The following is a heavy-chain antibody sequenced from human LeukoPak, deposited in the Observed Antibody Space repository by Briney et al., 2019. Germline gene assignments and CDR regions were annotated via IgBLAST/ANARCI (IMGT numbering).Heavy chain of an antibody. Sequence: TLSLTRTVSCGSISRGGFYLGLVRPPPREGPGWVGYIYYSGSTYYNPSLKSRVTMSVDTSKNQFSLKLSSVTAADTAVYYCAREGYCGGDCWSDYWGQGTLVTVSS. D-gene: IGHD2-21*02. CDR1: CGSISRGGFY. V-gene: IGHV4-30-4*01. CDR3: AREGYCGGDCWSDY. CDR2: IYYSGST. J-gene: IGHJ4*02.